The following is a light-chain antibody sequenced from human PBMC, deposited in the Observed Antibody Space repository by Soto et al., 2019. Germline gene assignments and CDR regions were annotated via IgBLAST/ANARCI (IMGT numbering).Light chain of an antibody. CDR1: SSNIGAGYN. CDR2: VNS. J-gene: IGLJ2*01. Sequence: QSVLTQPPSVSGAPGQRVTISCTGSSSNIGAGYNVHWYQQLPGTAPKLLIYVNSNRPSGVPDRFSCYKSGTSASLAITGLQAEDEADYYCQSYDSSLRGVVFGGGTKLTVL. CDR3: QSYDSSLRGVV. V-gene: IGLV1-40*01.